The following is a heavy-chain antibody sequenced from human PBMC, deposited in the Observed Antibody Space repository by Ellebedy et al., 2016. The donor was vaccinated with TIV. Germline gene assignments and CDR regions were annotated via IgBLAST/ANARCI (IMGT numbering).Heavy chain of an antibody. CDR1: GFTFSSYA. D-gene: IGHD6-19*01. CDR3: ARDRPTGWSTPTY. CDR2: MSYDERNE. V-gene: IGHV3-30*01. J-gene: IGHJ4*02. Sequence: PGGSLRLSCAASGFTFSSYAMHWVRQAPGKGLEWVAIMSYDERNEFYADSVKGRFTISRDNSNSTLYLQMNSLRAEDTAVYYCARDRPTGWSTPTYWGQGTLVTVSS.